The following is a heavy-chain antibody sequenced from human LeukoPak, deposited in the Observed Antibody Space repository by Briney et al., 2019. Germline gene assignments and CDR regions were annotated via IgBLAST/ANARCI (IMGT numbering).Heavy chain of an antibody. D-gene: IGHD3-10*01. CDR3: VTRGVVASDGLDV. Sequence: GGSLRLSCAASGFTFSGFAMTWVRQAPGKGLEWVSSISSSSSYIYYADSVKGRFNISRDNAKNSLYLQMNRLRAEDTAVYFCVTRGVVASDGLDVWGQGTTVTVSS. V-gene: IGHV3-21*01. CDR1: GFTFSGFA. CDR2: ISSSSSYI. J-gene: IGHJ6*02.